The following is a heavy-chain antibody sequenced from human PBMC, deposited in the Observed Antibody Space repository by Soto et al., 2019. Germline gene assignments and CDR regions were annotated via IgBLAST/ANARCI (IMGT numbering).Heavy chain of an antibody. V-gene: IGHV3-53*01. D-gene: IGHD4-17*01. CDR1: GFTVSSNY. CDR2: IYSGGST. Sequence: PGGSLRLSCAASGFTVSSNYMSWVRQAPGKGLEWVSVIYSGGSTYYADSVKGRFTISRDNSKNTLYLQMNSLRAEDTAVYYCARADYGGNFRQWYFDYWGQGTLVTVSS. CDR3: ARADYGGNFRQWYFDY. J-gene: IGHJ4*02.